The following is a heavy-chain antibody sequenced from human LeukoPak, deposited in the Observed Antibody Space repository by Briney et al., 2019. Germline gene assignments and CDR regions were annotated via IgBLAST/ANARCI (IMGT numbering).Heavy chain of an antibody. Sequence: SGGSLRLSCAASGFTFTNYWMTWVRLAPGKGLEWVANIREDGGEKYYVDSVKGRFSISRDNAKNSLYLQMSSLRDEDTAMYYCARAGDTNWFDPWGQGTLVTVSS. V-gene: IGHV3-7*01. D-gene: IGHD2-8*01. CDR3: ARAGDTNWFDP. J-gene: IGHJ5*02. CDR2: IREDGGEK. CDR1: GFTFTNYW.